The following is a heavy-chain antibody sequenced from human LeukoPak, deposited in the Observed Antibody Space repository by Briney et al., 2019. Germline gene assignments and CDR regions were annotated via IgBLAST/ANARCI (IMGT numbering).Heavy chain of an antibody. D-gene: IGHD6-13*01. Sequence: PSQTLSLTCAVSRGSISSGGYYWSWLRQYPGKGLEWIGYIYYSGSTDYNPSLKSRATISVDTSKNQFSLKLSSVTAADTAVYYCARARRYSSSWYFFNYWGQGTLVTVSS. J-gene: IGHJ4*02. CDR2: IYYSGST. CDR1: RGSISSGGYY. CDR3: ARARRYSSSWYFFNY. V-gene: IGHV4-30-4*08.